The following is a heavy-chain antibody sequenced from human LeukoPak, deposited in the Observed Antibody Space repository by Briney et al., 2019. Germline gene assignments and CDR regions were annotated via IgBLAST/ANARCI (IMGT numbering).Heavy chain of an antibody. V-gene: IGHV3-30*04. CDR1: GFTFSSYA. D-gene: IGHD3-10*01. Sequence: PGGSLRLSCAASGFTFSSYAMHWVRQAPGKGLEWVAVISYDGSNKYYADSVKGRFTISRDNSKNTLYLQMNSLRAEDTAVYYCARPPQPTMVRLDFFDYWGQGTLVTVSS. CDR2: ISYDGSNK. CDR3: ARPPQPTMVRLDFFDY. J-gene: IGHJ4*02.